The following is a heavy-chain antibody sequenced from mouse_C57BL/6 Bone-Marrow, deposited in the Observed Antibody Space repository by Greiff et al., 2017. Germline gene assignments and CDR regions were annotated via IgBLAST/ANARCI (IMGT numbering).Heavy chain of an antibody. CDR2: IWSGGST. D-gene: IGHD2-4*01. J-gene: IGHJ2*01. V-gene: IGHV2-4*01. Sequence: QVQLKESGPGLVQPSQSLSITCTVSGFSLTSYGVHWVRQPPGKGLEWLGVIWSGGSTDYNAAFISRLSISKDNAKTQVSFKINSLQADDTAIYYCAKNRDYDMYYFDYWGQGTTLTVSS. CDR3: AKNRDYDMYYFDY. CDR1: GFSLTSYG.